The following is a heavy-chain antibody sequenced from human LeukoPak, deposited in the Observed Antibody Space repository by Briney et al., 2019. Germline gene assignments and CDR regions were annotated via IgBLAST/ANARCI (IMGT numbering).Heavy chain of an antibody. CDR2: INSDGSST. V-gene: IGHV3-74*01. Sequence: EGSLRLSCAASGFTFSNYWMHWFRQAPGKGLVWVSHINSDGSSTTYADSVKGRFTISRDNAKNTLYLQMNSLRAEDTAVYYCVRDRSGSSSVYWGQGTLVTVSS. J-gene: IGHJ4*02. CDR3: VRDRSGSSSVY. CDR1: GFTFSNYW. D-gene: IGHD6-6*01.